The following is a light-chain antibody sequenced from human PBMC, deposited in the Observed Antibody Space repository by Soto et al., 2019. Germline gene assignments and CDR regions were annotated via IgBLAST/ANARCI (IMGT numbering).Light chain of an antibody. J-gene: IGKJ1*01. Sequence: EIVMTQSPATLSVSPGEGATLSCRASQSVRSDLAWYQHKPGLAPRLLIYGVSTRATGIPVRFSGSGSGTEFTLTISDVQPEDFAVYYCHQRQSWPRTFGQGTKVDIK. CDR2: GVS. CDR3: HQRQSWPRT. V-gene: IGKV3-15*01. CDR1: QSVRSD.